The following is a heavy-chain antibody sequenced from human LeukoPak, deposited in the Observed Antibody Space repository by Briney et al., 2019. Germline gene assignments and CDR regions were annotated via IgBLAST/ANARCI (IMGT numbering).Heavy chain of an antibody. CDR3: ARDQASGSYSYYGMDV. Sequence: PGRSLRLSCAASGFTFSSYGMHWVRQAPGKGLEWVAVIWYDGSNKYYADSVKGRFTISRDNSKHTLYLQMNSLRAEDTAVYYCARDQASGSYSYYGMDVWGQGTTVTVSS. CDR2: IWYDGSNK. J-gene: IGHJ6*02. D-gene: IGHD1-26*01. CDR1: GFTFSSYG. V-gene: IGHV3-33*01.